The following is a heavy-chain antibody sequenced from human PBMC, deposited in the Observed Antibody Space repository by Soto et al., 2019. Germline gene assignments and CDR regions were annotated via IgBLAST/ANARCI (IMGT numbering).Heavy chain of an antibody. Sequence: EVQLLESGGGLVQPGGSLRLSCAASGFTFSSYAMSWVRQAPGKGLEWVSVISGSGDSTYYADSVKGRFTISRDNSKNTLYLQMNSLRAEDTAVHSCAKRGSGSQFDYWGQGTLVTVSS. V-gene: IGHV3-23*01. J-gene: IGHJ4*02. D-gene: IGHD1-26*01. CDR2: ISGSGDST. CDR3: AKRGSGSQFDY. CDR1: GFTFSSYA.